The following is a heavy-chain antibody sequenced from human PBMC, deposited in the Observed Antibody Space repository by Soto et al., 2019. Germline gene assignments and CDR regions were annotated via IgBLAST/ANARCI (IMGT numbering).Heavy chain of an antibody. CDR2: IYDSGST. CDR1: GGSISRSGYF. J-gene: IGHJ4*02. Sequence: QVQLQESGPGLVKPSQTLSLTCTVSGGSISRSGYFWSWIRQHPGKGLEWIGYIYDSGSTYYNPSLKSRVSLSVDTSKNQFSLHLTSVTAADTAMCYCARSSRSYFDYWGQGTLVTVSS. V-gene: IGHV4-31*03. CDR3: ARSSRSYFDY.